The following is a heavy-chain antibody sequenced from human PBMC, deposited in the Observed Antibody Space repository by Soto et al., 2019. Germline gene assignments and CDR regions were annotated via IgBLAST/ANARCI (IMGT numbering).Heavy chain of an antibody. D-gene: IGHD4-17*01. V-gene: IGHV4-30-2*01. Sequence: QLQLQESGSGLVKPSQTLSLTCAVSGGSISSGGYSWSWIRQPPGKGLEWIGYIYHSGSTYYNPSLKSRVTIAVDRSKNQFSLKLSSVTAADTAVYYCARSYGDYLGAFDIWGQGTMVTVSS. CDR2: IYHSGST. J-gene: IGHJ3*02. CDR1: GGSISSGGYS. CDR3: ARSYGDYLGAFDI.